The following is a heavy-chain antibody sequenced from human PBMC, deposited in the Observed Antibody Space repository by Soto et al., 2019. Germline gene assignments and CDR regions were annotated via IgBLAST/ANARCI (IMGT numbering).Heavy chain of an antibody. V-gene: IGHV3-48*01. CDR3: ARESIAAAGGY. CDR1: GFTFSSYS. Sequence: GGSLRLSCAASGFTFSSYSMNWVRQAPGKGLEWVSYISSSSSTIYYADSVKGRFTISRDNAKNSLYLQMNSLRAEDTAVYYCARESIAAAGGYWGQGTLVTVPS. J-gene: IGHJ4*02. D-gene: IGHD6-13*01. CDR2: ISSSSSTI.